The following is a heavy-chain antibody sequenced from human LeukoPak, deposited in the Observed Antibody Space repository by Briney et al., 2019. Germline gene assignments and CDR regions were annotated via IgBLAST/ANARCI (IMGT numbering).Heavy chain of an antibody. Sequence: GGSLRLSCAASGFTFSSYWMHWVRQAPGKGLVWVLRINSDGSSTSYADSVKGRFTISRDNAKNTPYLQMNSLRAEDTAVYYCARDTDTVTTILDYWGQGTLVTVSS. V-gene: IGHV3-74*01. CDR2: INSDGSST. CDR1: GFTFSSYW. CDR3: ARDTDTVTTILDY. J-gene: IGHJ4*02. D-gene: IGHD4-17*01.